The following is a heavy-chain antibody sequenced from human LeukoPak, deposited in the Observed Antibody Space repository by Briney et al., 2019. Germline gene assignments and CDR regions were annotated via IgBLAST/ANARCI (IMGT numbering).Heavy chain of an antibody. Sequence: PSETLSLTCAVYGGSFSGYYWSWIRQPPGKGLEWIGYIYYSGSTNYNPSLKSRVTISVDTSKNQFSLKLSSVTAADTAVYYCARRDRGLTDAFDIWGQGTMVTVSS. CDR3: ARRDRGLTDAFDI. J-gene: IGHJ3*02. V-gene: IGHV4-59*08. CDR2: IYYSGST. D-gene: IGHD5-12*01. CDR1: GGSFSGYY.